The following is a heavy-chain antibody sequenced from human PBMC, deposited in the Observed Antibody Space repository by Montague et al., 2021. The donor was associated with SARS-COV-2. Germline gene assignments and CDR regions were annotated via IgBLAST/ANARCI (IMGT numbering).Heavy chain of an antibody. J-gene: IGHJ4*02. Sequence: QSGAEVKKPGESLRISCKVSGYIFISHWITWVRQMPGKGLEWMGRIDPSDSYTNYSPSFQGHVSISVDKSISTAYLQWSSLKASDTAMYYCARRGRPYSGYTTGYFDXGGQGTLVTVSS. D-gene: IGHD5-12*01. V-gene: IGHV5-10-1*01. CDR2: IDPSDSYT. CDR1: GYIFISHW. CDR3: ARRGRPYSGYTTGYFDX.